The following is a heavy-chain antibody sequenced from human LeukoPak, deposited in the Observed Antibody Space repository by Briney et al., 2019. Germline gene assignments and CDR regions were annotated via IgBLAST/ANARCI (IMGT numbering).Heavy chain of an antibody. D-gene: IGHD3-22*01. J-gene: IGHJ4*02. CDR3: AKNYDSSGYSQVDY. Sequence: GGSLRLSCAASGFTFSTYAMSWVRQAPGKGLEWVSGISGSGGNTYYAHSVKGRFTISRDNSKNTLYLQMNSLRAEDTAVHYCAKNYDSSGYSQVDYWGQGTLVTVSS. V-gene: IGHV3-23*01. CDR1: GFTFSTYA. CDR2: ISGSGGNT.